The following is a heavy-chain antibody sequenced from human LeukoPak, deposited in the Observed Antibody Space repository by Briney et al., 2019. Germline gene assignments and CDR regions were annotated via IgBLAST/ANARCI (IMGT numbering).Heavy chain of an antibody. CDR3: ARDPPDCGEAFDI. D-gene: IGHD1-14*01. CDR1: GFSFSNYW. Sequence: GGSLRLSCAASGFSFSNYWMSWVRQVPGKGLEWLANIKKDGSEKYYVDSVKGRFTIFRDNAKNSLYLQMNSLRVEDTAIYYCARDPPDCGEAFDIWGQGTVVAVSS. CDR2: IKKDGSEK. V-gene: IGHV3-7*03. J-gene: IGHJ3*02.